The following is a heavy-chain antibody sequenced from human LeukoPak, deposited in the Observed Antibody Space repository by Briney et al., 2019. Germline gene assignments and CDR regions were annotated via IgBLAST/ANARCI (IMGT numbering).Heavy chain of an antibody. Sequence: ASVKVSCKASGYTFTSYDINWVRQATGQGLEWMGWINTNTRSPTYAQGFTGRFVFSLDTSVSTAYLQISSPKAEDTAVYYCARGCFDSRWASDIWGQGTMVTVSS. V-gene: IGHV7-4-1*02. J-gene: IGHJ3*02. CDR2: INTNTRSP. D-gene: IGHD3-9*01. CDR3: ARGCFDSRWASDI. CDR1: GYTFTSYD.